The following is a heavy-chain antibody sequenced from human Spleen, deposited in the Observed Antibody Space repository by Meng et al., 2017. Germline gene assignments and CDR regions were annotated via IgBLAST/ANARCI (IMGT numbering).Heavy chain of an antibody. CDR2: ISGSGGNT. CDR3: ARVPYYYDSSGPVDY. V-gene: IGHV3-23*01. J-gene: IGHJ4*02. CDR1: GFTFSTYA. Sequence: GESLKISCAASGFTFSTYAMTWVRQAPGKGLEWVSAISGSGGNTYYADSVKGRFTISRDNAKNSLYLQMNSLRAEDTAVYYCARVPYYYDSSGPVDYWGQGTLVTVSS. D-gene: IGHD3-22*01.